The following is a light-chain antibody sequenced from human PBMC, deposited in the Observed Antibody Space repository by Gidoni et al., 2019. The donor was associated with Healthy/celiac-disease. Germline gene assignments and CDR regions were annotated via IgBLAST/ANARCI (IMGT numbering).Light chain of an antibody. CDR3: QSYDSSLSGWV. J-gene: IGLJ3*02. CDR1: SSNIGAGYD. V-gene: IGLV1-40*01. CDR2: GNS. Sequence: QSVLTQPFSVSRAPGQRVPISCTGSSSNIGAGYDVHWSQQLPGTAPKLLIYGNSNRPSGVPDRFAGSKSGTSASLAITGLQAEDEADYDCQSYDSSLSGWVFGGGTKLTVL.